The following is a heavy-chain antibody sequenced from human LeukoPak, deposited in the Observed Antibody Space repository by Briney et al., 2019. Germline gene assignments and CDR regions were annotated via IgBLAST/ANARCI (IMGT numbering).Heavy chain of an antibody. CDR3: ARADYNYYYYGMDV. CDR2: ISSNGGST. J-gene: IGHJ6*02. V-gene: IGHV3-64*01. CDR1: GFTFSSYA. D-gene: IGHD4-11*01. Sequence: GGSLRLSCAASGFTFSSYAMHWVRQAPGKGQEYVSAISSNGGSTYYANSVKGRFTISRDNSKNTLYLQMGSLRAEDMAVYYCARADYNYYYYGMDVWGQGTTVTVSS.